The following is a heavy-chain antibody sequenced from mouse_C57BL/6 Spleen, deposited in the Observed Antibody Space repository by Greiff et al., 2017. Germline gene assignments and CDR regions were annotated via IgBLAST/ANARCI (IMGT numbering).Heavy chain of an antibody. CDR2: IDPSDSET. CDR3: ARDGSSCGFAY. J-gene: IGHJ3*01. V-gene: IGHV1-52*01. D-gene: IGHD1-1*01. CDR1: GYTFTSYW. Sequence: VQLQQPGAELVRPGSSVKLSCKASGYTFTSYWMHWVKQRPIQGLEWIGNIDPSDSETHYNQKFKDKATLTVDKSSSTAYMQLSSLTSEVSSVYYCARDGSSCGFAYWGQGTLVTVSA.